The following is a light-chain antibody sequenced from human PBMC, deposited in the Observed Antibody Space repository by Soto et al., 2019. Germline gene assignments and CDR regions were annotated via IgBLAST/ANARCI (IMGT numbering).Light chain of an antibody. Sequence: VSLGERATIQCKSSQSLIHRLNNKDYLSWYQLKPGQPPKLLISWASTRESGVPDRFSGSGSGRDFTLTISSLQAEDVAVYYCQQYYDPPWTFGQGTKVE. V-gene: IGKV4-1*01. CDR2: WAS. J-gene: IGKJ1*01. CDR3: QQYYDPPWT. CDR1: QSLIHRLNNKDY.